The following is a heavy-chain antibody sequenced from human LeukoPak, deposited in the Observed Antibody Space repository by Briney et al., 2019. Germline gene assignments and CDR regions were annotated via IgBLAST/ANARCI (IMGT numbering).Heavy chain of an antibody. V-gene: IGHV4-4*07. CDR1: GGSISSYY. Sequence: SETLSLTCTVSGGSISSYYWSWIRQPAGKGLEWIGRIYTSGSTNYNPALKSRVTMSVDTSKNQFSLKLSSVTAADTAVYYCARHEPFYCSGGSCYGFDYWGQGTLVTVSS. CDR3: ARHEPFYCSGGSCYGFDY. CDR2: IYTSGST. D-gene: IGHD2-15*01. J-gene: IGHJ4*02.